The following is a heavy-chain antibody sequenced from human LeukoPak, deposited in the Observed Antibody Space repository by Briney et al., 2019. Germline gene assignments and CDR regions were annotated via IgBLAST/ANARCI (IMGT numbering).Heavy chain of an antibody. CDR1: GFTFSSYG. CDR3: AKPEDYGSGSFFDY. V-gene: IGHV3-30*18. CDR2: ISYDGSNK. J-gene: IGHJ4*02. Sequence: GGSLGLSCAASGFTFSSYGMHWVRQAPGKGLEWVAVISYDGSNKYYADSVKGRFTISRDNSKNTLYLQMNSLRAEDTAVYYCAKPEDYGSGSFFDYWGQGTLVTVSS. D-gene: IGHD3-10*01.